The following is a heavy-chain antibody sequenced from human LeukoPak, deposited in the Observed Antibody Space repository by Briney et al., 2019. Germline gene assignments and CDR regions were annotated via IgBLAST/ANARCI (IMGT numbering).Heavy chain of an antibody. Sequence: GGSLRLSCAASGFTVSSNYMSWVRQAPGKGLEWVSVIYSGGSTYYADSVKGRFTISRDNSKNTLYLQMNSLRAEDTAVYYCARAPTNSSGWYTYYYGMDVWGQGTTVTVSS. CDR3: ARAPTNSSGWYTYYYGMDV. D-gene: IGHD6-19*01. J-gene: IGHJ6*02. CDR1: GFTVSSNY. V-gene: IGHV3-66*01. CDR2: IYSGGST.